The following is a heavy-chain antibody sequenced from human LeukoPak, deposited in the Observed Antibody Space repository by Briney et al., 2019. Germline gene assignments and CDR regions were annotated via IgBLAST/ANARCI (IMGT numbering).Heavy chain of an antibody. CDR3: ASDNLSDSSDLDY. J-gene: IGHJ4*02. CDR1: GFTFSSYE. CDR2: IRSRGSTI. Sequence: VGSLRLSCAASGFTFSSYEMNWVRQAPGKGLEWVSYIRSRGSTIYYAGSVKGRFTIFRDNAKNSLYLQMDSLRAEDTAVYYCASDNLSDSSDLDYWGQGTLVTVSS. D-gene: IGHD3-22*01. V-gene: IGHV3-48*03.